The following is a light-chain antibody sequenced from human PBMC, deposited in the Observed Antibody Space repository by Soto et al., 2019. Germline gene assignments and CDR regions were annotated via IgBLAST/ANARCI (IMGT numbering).Light chain of an antibody. Sequence: DIQMTQSPSSLSASIGDRVTITCRASQSVRTHLNWYHQKPGKAPELLIYAASSLQAGVPSRFSGSGSGTDFTLTNSSLHPEDFGDYYCQQSYSPPRTFGQGTNLEIK. CDR2: AAS. V-gene: IGKV1-39*01. CDR1: QSVRTH. J-gene: IGKJ2*01. CDR3: QQSYSPPRT.